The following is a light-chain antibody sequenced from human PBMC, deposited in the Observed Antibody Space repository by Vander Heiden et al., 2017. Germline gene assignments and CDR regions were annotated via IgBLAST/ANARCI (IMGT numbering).Light chain of an antibody. Sequence: QTVVTQEPSFSVSPGGTVTLTCGLSSGSVSTSYYPSWYQQTPGQAPRTRSYSTNTRSSGVPDRFSGSILGNKAALTITGAQADYESDDDCVLYMGSGIVVFGGGTKLTVL. CDR2: STN. CDR3: VLYMGSGIVV. CDR1: SGSVSTSYY. V-gene: IGLV8-61*01. J-gene: IGLJ3*02.